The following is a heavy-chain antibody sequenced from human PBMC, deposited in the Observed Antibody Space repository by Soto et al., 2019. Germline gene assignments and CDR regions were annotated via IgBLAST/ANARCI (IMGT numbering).Heavy chain of an antibody. CDR3: ARDRGTYYYDSTGKYNWFDP. CDR1: GGSISSSNW. Sequence: SETLSLTYSVSGGSISSSNWWSWVRQPPGKGLEWIGEIYHSGSTNYNPSLKSRVTISVDKSKNQFSLKLSSVTAADTAVYYCARDRGTYYYDSTGKYNWFDPWGQGTLVT. V-gene: IGHV4-4*02. CDR2: IYHSGST. J-gene: IGHJ5*02. D-gene: IGHD3-22*01.